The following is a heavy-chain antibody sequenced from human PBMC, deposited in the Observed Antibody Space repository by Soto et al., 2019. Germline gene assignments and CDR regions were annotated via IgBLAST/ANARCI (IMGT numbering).Heavy chain of an antibody. J-gene: IGHJ5*02. CDR2: IIPIFGTA. Sequence: ASVKVSCKASGGTFSSYAISWVRQAPGQGLEWMGGIIPIFGTANYAQKFQGRVTITADESTSTAYMELSSLRSEDTAVYYCAGSYCGGDCYSNWFDPWGQGTLVTVSS. CDR3: AGSYCGGDCYSNWFDP. D-gene: IGHD2-21*02. CDR1: GGTFSSYA. V-gene: IGHV1-69*13.